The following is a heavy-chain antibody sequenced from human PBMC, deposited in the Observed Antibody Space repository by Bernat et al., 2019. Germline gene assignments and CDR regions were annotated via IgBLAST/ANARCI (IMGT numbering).Heavy chain of an antibody. CDR3: ARGLNSSGWYGFWAFDI. V-gene: IGHV1-2*04. D-gene: IGHD6-19*01. CDR2: INPNSGGT. Sequence: QVQLVQSGAEVKKPGASVKVSCKASGYTFTGYYMHWVRQAPGQGLEWMGWINPNSGGTNYAQKFQGWVTMTRETSISTAYMELSRLRSDDTAVYYCARGLNSSGWYGFWAFDIWGQGTMVTVSS. J-gene: IGHJ3*02. CDR1: GYTFTGYY.